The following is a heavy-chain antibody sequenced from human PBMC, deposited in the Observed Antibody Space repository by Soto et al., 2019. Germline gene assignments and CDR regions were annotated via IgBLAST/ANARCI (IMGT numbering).Heavy chain of an antibody. CDR3: ARVGIADYIWGSYRSSDLDY. V-gene: IGHV1-8*01. CDR2: MNPNSGNT. CDR1: GYTFTSYD. J-gene: IGHJ4*02. D-gene: IGHD3-16*02. Sequence: QVPLVQSGAEVKKPGASVKVSCKASGYTFTSYDINWVRQATGQGLEWMGWMNPNSGNTGYAQKFQGRVTMTRNTSISTAYMELSSLRSEDTAVYYCARVGIADYIWGSYRSSDLDYWGQGTLVTVSS.